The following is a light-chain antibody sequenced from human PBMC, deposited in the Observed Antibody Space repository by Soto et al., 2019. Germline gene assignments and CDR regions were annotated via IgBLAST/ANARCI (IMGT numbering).Light chain of an antibody. CDR2: AAS. CDR1: QSISTY. V-gene: IGKV1-39*01. Sequence: DIQRTQSPSSLSASVGDRVTITCRSSQSISTYLSWFQQRRGKAPELLIYAASSLQGGVPSRFSGSGSGTDFTLTISSLQPEDFATYYCQQSYIIPYTFGQGTKVDIK. J-gene: IGKJ2*01. CDR3: QQSYIIPYT.